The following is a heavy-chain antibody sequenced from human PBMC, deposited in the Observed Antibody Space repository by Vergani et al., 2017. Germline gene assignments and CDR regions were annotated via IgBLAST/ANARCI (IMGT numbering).Heavy chain of an antibody. CDR2: IYHSGST. D-gene: IGHD1-26*01. CDR3: ARHVGRGSYYRYYFDY. V-gene: IGHV4-38-2*01. Sequence: QVQLQESGPGLVKPSETLSLTCAVSGYSISSGYYWGWIRQPPGKGLVWIGSIYHSGSTYYNPSLKSRVTISVETSKNQFSLKLSSVTAADTAVYYCARHVGRGSYYRYYFDYWGQGTLVTVSS. CDR1: GYSISSGYY. J-gene: IGHJ4*02.